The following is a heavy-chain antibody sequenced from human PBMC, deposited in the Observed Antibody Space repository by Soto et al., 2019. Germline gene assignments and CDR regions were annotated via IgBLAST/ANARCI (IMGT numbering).Heavy chain of an antibody. CDR1: GGTFSSYA. V-gene: IGHV1-69*01. CDR3: ERGRVRSFYDSWRLPEY. D-gene: IGHD3-9*01. Sequence: QVQLVQSGAEVKKPGSSVKVSCKASGGTFSSYAISWVRQAPGQGLEWMGGIIPIFGTANYAQKFQGRVTITADESTSTAYMDLSSLRSEDTAVYYCERGRVRSFYDSWRLPEYWGQGTLVTVSS. CDR2: IIPIFGTA. J-gene: IGHJ4*02.